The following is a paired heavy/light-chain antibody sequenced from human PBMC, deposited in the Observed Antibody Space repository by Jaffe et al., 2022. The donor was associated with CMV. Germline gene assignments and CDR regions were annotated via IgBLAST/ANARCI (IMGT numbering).Heavy chain of an antibody. Sequence: EVQLLESGGGLVQPGGSLRLACAASAFTFGNYAMSWVRQAPGKGLEWVSTISDSGSSTYYADSVKGRFTISRDNSRSTLYLQVKSLRVDDSAVYYCAKNLAQLERGLDYWGQGTLVTVAS. V-gene: IGHV3-23*01. CDR2: ISDSGSST. CDR1: AFTFGNYA. J-gene: IGHJ4*02. CDR3: AKNLAQLERGLDY. D-gene: IGHD1-1*01.
Light chain of an antibody. CDR2: EDT. CDR3: QAWDRSTYV. V-gene: IGLV3-1*01. CDR1: YLDNKY. J-gene: IGLJ1*01. Sequence: SYEVTQPPSMSVSPGQTATITCSGDYLDNKYVSWYQQKSGQSPVLVIHEDTKRPSGIPERFSGSNSGNTATLTISGTQAMDEADYYCQAWDRSTYVFGTGTKVTVL.